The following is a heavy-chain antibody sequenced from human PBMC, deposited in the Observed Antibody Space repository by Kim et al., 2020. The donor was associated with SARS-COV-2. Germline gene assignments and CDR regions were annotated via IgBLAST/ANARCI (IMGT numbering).Heavy chain of an antibody. Sequence: SETLSLTCTVSGASISSNYWNWIRQPPGKGLEWIGFIYYGGSTKYNPSLKSRVTISVDTSKNQFSLKLSSVIAADTAVYYCAAVSRIDSSAYNWFDPWGQGTLVTVS. CDR2: IYYGGST. D-gene: IGHD3-22*01. CDR1: GASISSNY. CDR3: AAVSRIDSSAYNWFDP. V-gene: IGHV4-59*01. J-gene: IGHJ5*02.